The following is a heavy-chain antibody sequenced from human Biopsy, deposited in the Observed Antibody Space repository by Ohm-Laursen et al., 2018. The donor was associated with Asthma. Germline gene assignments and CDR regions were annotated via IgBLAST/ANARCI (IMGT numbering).Heavy chain of an antibody. CDR3: TRDNGAHSSEYFYS. D-gene: IGHD2-8*01. J-gene: IGHJ1*01. CDR2: IYYTGRT. V-gene: IGHV4-61*03. CDR1: GGSVTSGSYY. Sequence: SDTLSLTCRVSGGSVTSGSYYWSWVRQPPGKGLEWLGNIYYTGRTNYKPSLKSRLFISADTSKNHFSLKLASVTAADTAVYYCTRDNGAHSSEYFYSWGQGSLVTVSS.